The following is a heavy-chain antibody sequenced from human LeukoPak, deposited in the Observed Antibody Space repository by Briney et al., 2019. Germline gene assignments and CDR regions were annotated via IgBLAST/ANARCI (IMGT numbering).Heavy chain of an antibody. V-gene: IGHV4-4*07. J-gene: IGHJ4*02. CDR1: GGSISSCY. CDR3: ARHRSGWLQSSFDY. Sequence: ETLPLTCTVSGGSISSCYWSWIRQPAGKGLESIGHISTSGSTNYNPSLKSRVTMSVDTSKNQFSLKLSSVTAADTAVYYCARHRSGWLQSSFDYWGQGTLVTVSS. CDR2: ISTSGST. D-gene: IGHD5-24*01.